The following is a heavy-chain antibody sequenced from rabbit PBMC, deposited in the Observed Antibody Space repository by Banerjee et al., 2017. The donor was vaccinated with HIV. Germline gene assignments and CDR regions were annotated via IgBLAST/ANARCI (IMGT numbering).Heavy chain of an antibody. CDR3: ARDLAGVMGWNFNL. CDR2: INTSSGNT. Sequence: QSLEESGGDLVKPGGSLTLTCKASGFSFSNKYVMCWVRQAPGKGLEWIACINTSSGNTVYASWAKGRFTISRTSSTTVNLQMTSLTAADTATYFCARDLAGVMGWNFNLWGPGTLVTVS. J-gene: IGHJ4*01. CDR1: GFSFSNKYV. V-gene: IGHV1S40*01. D-gene: IGHD6-1*01.